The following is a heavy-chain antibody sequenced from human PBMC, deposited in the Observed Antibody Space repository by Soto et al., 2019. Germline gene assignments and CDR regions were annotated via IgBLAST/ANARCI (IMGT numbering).Heavy chain of an antibody. Sequence: QITLKESGPTLVKPTQTLTLTCTFSGFSLSTNGVGVGWIRQPPGKALGWLALIYWDGDKRYSPSLMSRLTLTKDTSKNRVVLTMSNMDPVDTATYYCARRRDGTYALDYWGQGTLVTVAS. CDR3: ARRRDGTYALDY. CDR2: IYWDGDK. V-gene: IGHV2-5*02. CDR1: GFSLSTNGVG. D-gene: IGHD1-26*01. J-gene: IGHJ4*02.